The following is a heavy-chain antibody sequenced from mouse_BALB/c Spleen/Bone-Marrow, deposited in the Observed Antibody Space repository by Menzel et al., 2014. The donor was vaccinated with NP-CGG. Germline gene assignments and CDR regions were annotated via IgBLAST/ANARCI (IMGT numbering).Heavy chain of an antibody. J-gene: IGHJ2*01. D-gene: IGHD1-1*01. CDR3: ARDDYGFDY. CDR1: GFTFTDYY. V-gene: IGHV7-3*02. Sequence: EVQGVESGGGLVQPGGSLRLSCATSGFTFTDYYMSWVRQPPGKALEWLGFIRNKGNGYTTEYSASVKGRFTISRDNSQSILYLQVNTLRAEDSATYYCARDDYGFDYWGQGTTLTVSS. CDR2: IRNKGNGYTT.